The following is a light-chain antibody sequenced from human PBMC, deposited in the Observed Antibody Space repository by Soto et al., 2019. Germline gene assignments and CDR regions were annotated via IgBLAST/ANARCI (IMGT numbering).Light chain of an antibody. J-gene: IGKJ2*01. Sequence: DIQMTQSPSTLSASVGDRLTITCRANQSVSRWLAWYQQKPGKAPKLLIYKASTLESGDPLRFSGSGSATEFTLTISSVQPDDSATYYCQQYSTSPYNFGQGTKLDIK. CDR3: QQYSTSPYN. V-gene: IGKV1-5*03. CDR1: QSVSRW. CDR2: KAS.